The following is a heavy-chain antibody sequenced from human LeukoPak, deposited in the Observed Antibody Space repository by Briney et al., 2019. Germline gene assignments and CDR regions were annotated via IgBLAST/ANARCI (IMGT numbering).Heavy chain of an antibody. CDR2: IYYSGST. D-gene: IGHD3-22*01. Sequence: SETLSLTCTVSGGSISSYYWSWIRQPPGKGLEWIGYIYYSGSTNYNPSLKSRVTISVDTSKNQFSLKPSSVTAADTAVYYCARAYYYDSSGYYYLDYWGQGTLVTVSS. V-gene: IGHV4-59*01. CDR1: GGSISSYY. J-gene: IGHJ4*02. CDR3: ARAYYYDSSGYYYLDY.